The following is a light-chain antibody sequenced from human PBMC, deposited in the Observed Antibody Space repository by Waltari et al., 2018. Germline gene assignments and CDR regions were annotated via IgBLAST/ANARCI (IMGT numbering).Light chain of an antibody. J-gene: IGLJ3*02. CDR1: SSDGGGYDY. CDR3: CSYAGRATWA. CDR2: GVN. V-gene: IGLV2-11*01. Sequence: QSALTQPRSLSGSPGHSVTIPCTRTSSDGGGYDYVSWYQQHPGKAPQLVFYGVNKRPSGVPDRFSGSKSGNTASLTISGLQADEEADYNCCSYAGRATWAFGGGTKLTVL.